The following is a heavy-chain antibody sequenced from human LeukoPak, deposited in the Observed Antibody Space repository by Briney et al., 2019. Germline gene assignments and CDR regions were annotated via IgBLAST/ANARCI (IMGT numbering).Heavy chain of an antibody. CDR1: GGTFSSYA. D-gene: IGHD2-15*01. Sequence: GASVKVSCKASGGTFSSYAISWVRQAPGQGLEWMGGIIPIFGTANYAQKFQGRVTITTDESTSTAYMELSSLRSEDTAVYYCAREAPGSPYYYYYMDVWGKGTTVTVSS. V-gene: IGHV1-69*05. CDR3: AREAPGSPYYYYYMDV. CDR2: IIPIFGTA. J-gene: IGHJ6*03.